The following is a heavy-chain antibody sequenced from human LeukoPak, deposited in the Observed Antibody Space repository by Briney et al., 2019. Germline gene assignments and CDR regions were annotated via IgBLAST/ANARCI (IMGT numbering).Heavy chain of an antibody. V-gene: IGHV3-21*01. CDR1: AFTFSSYT. J-gene: IGHJ4*02. D-gene: IGHD2-15*01. CDR3: ARGGGNFDY. CDR2: ISSSSTYI. Sequence: GGSLRLSCAASAFTFSSYTINWVRQAPGKGLEWVSSISSSSTYISYADSVKGRFTISRDNAKNSLYLQMNSLRAEDTAVYYCARGGGNFDYWGQGTLVTVSS.